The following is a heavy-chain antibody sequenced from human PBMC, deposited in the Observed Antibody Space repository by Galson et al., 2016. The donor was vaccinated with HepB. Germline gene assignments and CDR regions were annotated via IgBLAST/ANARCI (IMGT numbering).Heavy chain of an antibody. CDR3: ARDSPDGNPMWGGDY. J-gene: IGHJ4*02. CDR1: AFTFTSYG. Sequence: SVKVSCKGIAFTFTSYGITWVRQAPGQGPEWMGWISGYTGDTQYARKSQGRITLTTDTPTSTVYLELRSLRSDDTAVYYCARDSPDGNPMWGGDYWGQGTLVTVSS. V-gene: IGHV1-18*04. CDR2: ISGYTGDT. D-gene: IGHD3-16*01.